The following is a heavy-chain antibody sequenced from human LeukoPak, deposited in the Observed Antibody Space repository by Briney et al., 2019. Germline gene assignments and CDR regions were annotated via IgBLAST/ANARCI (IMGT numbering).Heavy chain of an antibody. D-gene: IGHD3-9*01. J-gene: IGHJ4*02. V-gene: IGHV4-34*01. CDR3: AWGVTGYYSG. CDR1: GGSFSGYY. CDR2: INHSGST. Sequence: PSETLSLTCAVYGGSFSGYYWSWIRQPPGKGLEWIGEINHSGSTNYNPSLKSRVTISVDTSKNQFSLKLSSVTAADTAVYYCAWGVTGYYSGWGQGTLVTVSS.